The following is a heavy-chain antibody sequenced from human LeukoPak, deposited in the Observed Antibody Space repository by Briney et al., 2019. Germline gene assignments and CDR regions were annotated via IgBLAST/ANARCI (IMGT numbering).Heavy chain of an antibody. J-gene: IGHJ6*03. CDR3: ARVGYCTHGVCYSMXX. D-gene: IGHD2-8*01. CDR1: GYAFTAHY. V-gene: IGHV1-2*02. Sequence: ASVKVSCKASGYAFTAHYIHWVRQAPGQGFEWMGWINPNSGGPNYAQKFQGRVTMTRDTSISTAYMELSRLRSDDTAVYYCARVGYCTHGVCYSMXXWGKXXTV. CDR2: INPNSGGP.